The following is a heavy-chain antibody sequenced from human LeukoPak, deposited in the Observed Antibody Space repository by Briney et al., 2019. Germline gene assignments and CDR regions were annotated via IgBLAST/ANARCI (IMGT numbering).Heavy chain of an antibody. CDR1: GGTFSSYA. V-gene: IGHV1-69*05. J-gene: IGHJ3*02. Sequence: SVKVSCKASGGTFSSYAISWVRQAPGQGLERMGGIIPIFGTANYAQKFQGRVTITTDESTSTAYMELSSLRSEDTAVYYCARGGDCGGDCHDAFDIWGQGTMVTVPS. D-gene: IGHD2-21*02. CDR3: ARGGDCGGDCHDAFDI. CDR2: IIPIFGTA.